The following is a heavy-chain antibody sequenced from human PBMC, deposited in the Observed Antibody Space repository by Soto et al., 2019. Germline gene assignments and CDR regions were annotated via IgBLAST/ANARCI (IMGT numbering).Heavy chain of an antibody. Sequence: QVQLVQSGAEVKKPGASVKVSCKASGYTFSSYDINWVRQATGQGLEWMGWLNPNSGDTGHAQKFQGRVTLTRNTSINTAYIELSSLTSDDTAVYYCATSGGGWYLYWGQGTLVTVSS. CDR3: ATSGGGWYLY. CDR1: GYTFSSYD. V-gene: IGHV1-8*01. CDR2: LNPNSGDT. J-gene: IGHJ4*02. D-gene: IGHD6-19*01.